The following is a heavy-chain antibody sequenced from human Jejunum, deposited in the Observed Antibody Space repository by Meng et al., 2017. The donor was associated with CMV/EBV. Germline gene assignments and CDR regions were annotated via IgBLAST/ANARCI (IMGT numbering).Heavy chain of an antibody. CDR2: ILPRLTRI. D-gene: IGHD5-24*01. V-gene: IGHV1-69*15. Sequence: SCKTSGGPFNDYTITWVRQAHGQGLECMGMILPRLTRIDYAQRFQGRVTMTSDASTATAYLELSSLTAEDTAIYYCAREGKMTKFDYWGQGTLVTVSS. CDR3: AREGKMTKFDY. J-gene: IGHJ4*02. CDR1: GGPFNDYT.